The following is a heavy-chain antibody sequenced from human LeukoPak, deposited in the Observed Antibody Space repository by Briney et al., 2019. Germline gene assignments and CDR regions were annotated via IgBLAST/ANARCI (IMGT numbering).Heavy chain of an antibody. CDR3: ARDRSYDTRIVDF. V-gene: IGHV4-4*07. CDR2: IYTSGNT. J-gene: IGHJ4*02. CDR1: GGSISGYY. Sequence: SETLSLTCTVSGGSISGYYWSWIRQPAGKGLEWIGRIYTSGNTNYTPSLRSRVTMSVDTSKNQFSLKLSSVTAADTAVYYCARDRSYDTRIVDFWGQGTLVTVSS. D-gene: IGHD3-22*01.